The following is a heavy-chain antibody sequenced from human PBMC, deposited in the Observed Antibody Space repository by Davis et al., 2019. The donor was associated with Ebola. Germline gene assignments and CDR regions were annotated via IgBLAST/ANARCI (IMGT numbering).Heavy chain of an antibody. V-gene: IGHV3-73*01. J-gene: IGHJ6*02. Sequence: GGSLRLSCAASGFTFSGSAMHWVRQASGKGLEWVGRIRSKANSYATAYAASVKGRFTISRDDSKNTLYLQMNSLRAEDTAVYYCAKDGEHQWELLIYYYYGMDVWGQGTTVTVSS. CDR2: IRSKANSYAT. D-gene: IGHD1-26*01. CDR3: AKDGEHQWELLIYYYYGMDV. CDR1: GFTFSGSA.